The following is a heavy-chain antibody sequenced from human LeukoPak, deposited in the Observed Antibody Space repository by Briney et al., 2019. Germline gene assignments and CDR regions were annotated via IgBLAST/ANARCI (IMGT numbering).Heavy chain of an antibody. CDR2: ISSNGGNT. J-gene: IGHJ4*02. CDR3: VKRSGLYFDY. D-gene: IGHD1-26*01. Sequence: PGGSLRLSCSGSGFTFSSYAIHWVRQAPGKGLQYVSGISSNGGNTYNADSVKGRFTISRDNSKNTVDLQMSNLRAEDTAVYYCVKRSGLYFDYWGQGTLVTVSS. CDR1: GFTFSSYA. V-gene: IGHV3-64D*09.